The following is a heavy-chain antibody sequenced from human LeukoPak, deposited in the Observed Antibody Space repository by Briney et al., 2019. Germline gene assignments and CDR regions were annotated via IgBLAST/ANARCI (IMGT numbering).Heavy chain of an antibody. Sequence: GGSLRLSCAASRFTFTGYGMHWVRQAPGKGLEWVAFIRYDGSNKYYADSVKGRFTISRDNSKNTLYLQMNSLRAEDTAVYYCARNPPYGDYYYGMDVWGQGTTVTVSS. D-gene: IGHD4-17*01. V-gene: IGHV3-30*02. CDR1: RFTFTGYG. CDR3: ARNPPYGDYYYGMDV. J-gene: IGHJ6*02. CDR2: IRYDGSNK.